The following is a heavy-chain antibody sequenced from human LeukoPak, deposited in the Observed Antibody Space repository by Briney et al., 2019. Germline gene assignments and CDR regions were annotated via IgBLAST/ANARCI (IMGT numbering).Heavy chain of an antibody. Sequence: ASVKVSCKASGYTFTGYYMHWLRQAPGQGLEWMGWINPNSGGTNYAQEFQGRVTMTRDTSISTAYMELSRLRSDDTAVYYCAIRLGGNFGVIAFDIWGQGTMVTVSS. CDR2: INPNSGGT. J-gene: IGHJ3*02. D-gene: IGHD4-23*01. V-gene: IGHV1-2*02. CDR3: AIRLGGNFGVIAFDI. CDR1: GYTFTGYY.